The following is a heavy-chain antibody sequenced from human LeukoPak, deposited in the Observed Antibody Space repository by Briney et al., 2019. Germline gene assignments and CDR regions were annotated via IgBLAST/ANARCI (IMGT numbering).Heavy chain of an antibody. Sequence: GGSLRLSCTASGFTFSSYGMHWVRQAPGKGLEWVAVISYDGRNKYYADSVKGRFTIARDNSKNTLYLQMNSLRAEDTAVYYCAKDGDSHPNDAFDIWGQGTMVTVSS. D-gene: IGHD4-17*01. J-gene: IGHJ3*02. CDR1: GFTFSSYG. V-gene: IGHV3-30*18. CDR3: AKDGDSHPNDAFDI. CDR2: ISYDGRNK.